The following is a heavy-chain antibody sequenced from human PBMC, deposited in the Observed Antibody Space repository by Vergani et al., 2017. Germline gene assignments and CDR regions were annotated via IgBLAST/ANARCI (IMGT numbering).Heavy chain of an antibody. J-gene: IGHJ4*02. CDR2: IYSGGST. Sequence: EVQLVESGGGLIQPGGSLRLSCAASGFTVSSNYMSWVRQAPGKGLEWVSVIYSGGSTYYADSVKGRFTISGDNSKNTLYLQMNSLRAEDTAVYYCARERNPGDYLFDYWGQGTLVTVSS. CDR1: GFTVSSNY. V-gene: IGHV3-53*01. CDR3: ARERNPGDYLFDY. D-gene: IGHD4-17*01.